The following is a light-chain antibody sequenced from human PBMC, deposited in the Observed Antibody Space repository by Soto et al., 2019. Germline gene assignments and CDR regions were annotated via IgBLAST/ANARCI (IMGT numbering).Light chain of an antibody. CDR2: EVS. V-gene: IGLV2-14*01. J-gene: IGLJ2*01. CDR1: SSDVGAYNY. Sequence: QSALTQPASVSGSPGQSITISCTGTSSDVGAYNYFSWYQQHPGKAPKLMIYEVSNRPSGVSNRFSGSKSGNTASLTISGLQAEDEADYYCNSYTSSSTYVVFGGGTKLTVL. CDR3: NSYTSSSTYVV.